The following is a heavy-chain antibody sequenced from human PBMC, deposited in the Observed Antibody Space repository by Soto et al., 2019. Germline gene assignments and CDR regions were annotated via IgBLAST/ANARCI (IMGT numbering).Heavy chain of an antibody. CDR2: INGDGSST. J-gene: IGHJ4*02. V-gene: IGHV3-74*01. Sequence: EVQLVESGGGLVQQGGSLRLSCAASGFTFSSYWMHWVRQVPGKGLVWVSRINGDGSSTSYADFVKGRVTITRDNAKNTVYLQMNSLRAEDTAVYYCARAGYSGGWYYFDYWGQGALVTASS. CDR1: GFTFSSYW. CDR3: ARAGYSGGWYYFDY. D-gene: IGHD6-19*01.